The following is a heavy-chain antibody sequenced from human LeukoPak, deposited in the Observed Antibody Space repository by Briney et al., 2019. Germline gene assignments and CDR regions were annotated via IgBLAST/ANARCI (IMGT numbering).Heavy chain of an antibody. CDR2: IKQDGSEK. J-gene: IGHJ3*02. CDR3: ARDGPESWLDAFDI. D-gene: IGHD3-10*01. CDR1: GFSFNNYW. V-gene: IGHV3-7*01. Sequence: GGSLRLSCAASGFSFNNYWMSWVRQAPEKGLEWVANIKQDGSEKYYVDSVKGRFTISRDNARNSLYLQMNSLRVEDTAVYYCARDGPESWLDAFDIWGQGTMVTVSS.